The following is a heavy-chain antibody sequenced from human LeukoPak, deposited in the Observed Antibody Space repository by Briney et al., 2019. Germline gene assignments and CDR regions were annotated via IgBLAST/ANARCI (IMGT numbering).Heavy chain of an antibody. CDR3: ARTGSFVRGFDY. J-gene: IGHJ4*02. Sequence: ASVKVSCKASGYPFTGYYMHWVRQAPGQGLEWMGWINPNSGGTNYAQKFQGRVTMTRDTSISTAYMELSRLRSDDTAVYYCARTGSFVRGFDYWGQGTLVTVSS. CDR2: INPNSGGT. D-gene: IGHD3-16*02. V-gene: IGHV1-2*02. CDR1: GYPFTGYY.